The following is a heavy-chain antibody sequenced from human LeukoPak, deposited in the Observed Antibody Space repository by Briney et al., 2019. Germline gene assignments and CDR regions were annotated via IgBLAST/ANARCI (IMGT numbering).Heavy chain of an antibody. D-gene: IGHD3-10*01. CDR1: GFTFTTYW. Sequence: GGSLRLSCAASGFTFTTYWMSWVRQFPGKGLEWVSYISSSGSTIYYADSVKGRFTISRDNAKNSLYLQMNSLRAEDTAVYYCASITMVRGFWGQGTLVTVSS. CDR2: ISSSGSTI. V-gene: IGHV3-48*04. CDR3: ASITMVRGF. J-gene: IGHJ4*02.